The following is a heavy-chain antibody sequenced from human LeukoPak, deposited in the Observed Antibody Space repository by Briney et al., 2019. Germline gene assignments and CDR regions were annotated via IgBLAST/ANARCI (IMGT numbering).Heavy chain of an antibody. J-gene: IGHJ3*02. CDR1: GYTFTSYY. CDR3: ARERDYYDSGGYYSAFDI. CDR2: INPSGGST. Sequence: ASVKVSCKASGYTFTSYYMHWVRQAPGQGLEWMGIINPSGGSTSCAQKFQGRVTMTRDMSTSTVYMELSSLRSDDTAVYYCARERDYYDSGGYYSAFDIWGQGTMVTVSS. D-gene: IGHD3-22*01. V-gene: IGHV1-46*01.